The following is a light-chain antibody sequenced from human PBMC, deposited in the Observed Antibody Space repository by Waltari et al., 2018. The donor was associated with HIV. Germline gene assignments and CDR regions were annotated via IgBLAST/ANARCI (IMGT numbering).Light chain of an antibody. Sequence: QSALTQPPSASGSPGQSVAISCTGTSSDVGGYNSVSWHQQHPGKAPKPLVYAVNKRPSGVPNGFSGSKSGNTASLTVSGLQVDDEADYYCSSFSDNNRIVFGTGTRVTVL. CDR1: SSDVGGYNS. J-gene: IGLJ1*01. V-gene: IGLV2-8*01. CDR3: SSFSDNNRIV. CDR2: AVN.